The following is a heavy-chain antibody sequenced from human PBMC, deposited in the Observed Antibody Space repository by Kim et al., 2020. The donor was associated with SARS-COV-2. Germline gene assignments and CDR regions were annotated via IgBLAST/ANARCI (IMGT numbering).Heavy chain of an antibody. CDR1: GGSISIGGYY. Sequence: TLSLTCTFSGGSISIGGYYWSWIRQHPGKGLAWIGYIYYRGSTYSNPSLKSRVTISVATSKNQFSLKLTSVTAADLAVPHCARGSGSSYRSGSSYDS. D-gene: IGHD5-12*01. V-gene: IGHV4-31*03. CDR3: ARGSGSSYRSGSSYDS. CDR2: IYYRGST. J-gene: IGHJ5*01.